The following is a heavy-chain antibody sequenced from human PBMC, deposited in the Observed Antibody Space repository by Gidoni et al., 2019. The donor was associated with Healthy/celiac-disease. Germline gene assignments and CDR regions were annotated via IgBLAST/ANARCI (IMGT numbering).Heavy chain of an antibody. CDR2: IYYSGST. Sequence: QVQLQESGPGLVKPSQTLSLTCPVSGGSISRGGSYWSWIRQHPGKGLEWIGYIYYSGSTYYNPCLKSRVTISVDTSKNQFSLKLSSVTAADTAVYYCARSFTTGFGVVIWDDGMDVWGQGTTVTVSS. D-gene: IGHD3-3*01. CDR1: GGSISRGGSY. V-gene: IGHV4-31*03. CDR3: ARSFTTGFGVVIWDDGMDV. J-gene: IGHJ6*02.